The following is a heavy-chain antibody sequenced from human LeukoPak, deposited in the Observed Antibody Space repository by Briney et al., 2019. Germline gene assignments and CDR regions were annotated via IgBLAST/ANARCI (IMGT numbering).Heavy chain of an antibody. CDR1: GFTFSSSA. Sequence: GGSLRLSREASGFTFSSSAMGWVRQAPGKGLGWVSTLGDRGDTYYADSVKGRFTISRDSSKNTLYLRMNSLRAEDTAVYFCAKQQPGERYYFDYWGQGTLVTVSS. CDR3: AKQQPGERYYFDY. J-gene: IGHJ4*02. D-gene: IGHD3-16*01. CDR2: LGDRGDT. V-gene: IGHV3-23*01.